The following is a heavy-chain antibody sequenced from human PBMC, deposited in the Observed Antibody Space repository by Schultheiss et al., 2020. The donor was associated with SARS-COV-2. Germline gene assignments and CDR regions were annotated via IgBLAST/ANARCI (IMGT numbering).Heavy chain of an antibody. D-gene: IGHD1-26*01. J-gene: IGHJ4*02. CDR2: INHSGNT. Sequence: SETLSLTCTVSGDSISSYYWSWIRQPPGKGLEWIGEINHSGNTNYNPSLKSRVTISVDTSKYQFSLKLNSVTAADTAVYYCARGGSHIDYWGQGTLVTVSS. CDR1: GDSISSYY. CDR3: ARGGSHIDY. V-gene: IGHV4-34*01.